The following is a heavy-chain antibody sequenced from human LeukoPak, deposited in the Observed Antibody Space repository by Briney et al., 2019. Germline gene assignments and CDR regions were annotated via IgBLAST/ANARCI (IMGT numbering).Heavy chain of an antibody. D-gene: IGHD3-22*01. Sequence: ASVKVSCKAAGYSFTTYDIYWVRQATGQGPEWMGWMNPNTGNTAYAQKFQGRVTMTRDTSISTAYMELNRPRSEDTAIYYCARAPLGPYYDNTGTTFDSWGQGTLVTVSS. CDR1: GYSFTTYD. J-gene: IGHJ4*02. CDR2: MNPNTGNT. V-gene: IGHV1-8*01. CDR3: ARAPLGPYYDNTGTTFDS.